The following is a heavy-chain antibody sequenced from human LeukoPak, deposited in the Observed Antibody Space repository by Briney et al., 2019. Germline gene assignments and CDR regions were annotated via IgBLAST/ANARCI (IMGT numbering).Heavy chain of an antibody. CDR2: INHSGST. Sequence: SETLSLTCAVYGGSFSGYYWSWIRQPPGKGLEWIGEINHSGSTNYNPSLKSRVTISVDTSKNQFSLKLSSVTAADTAVYYCARDPARSHILTAFDYWGQGTLVTVSS. J-gene: IGHJ4*02. D-gene: IGHD3-9*01. CDR3: ARDPARSHILTAFDY. CDR1: GGSFSGYY. V-gene: IGHV4-34*01.